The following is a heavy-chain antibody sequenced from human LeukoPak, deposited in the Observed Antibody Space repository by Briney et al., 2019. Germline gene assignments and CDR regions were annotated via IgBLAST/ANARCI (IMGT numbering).Heavy chain of an antibody. J-gene: IGHJ3*02. D-gene: IGHD3-10*01. CDR3: AKTGRGGRTGAFDI. Sequence: GGSLRLSCAASGLTVSSNYMSWVRQAPGKGLEWVSVIYTGGSTYYADSVKGRFTISRDNSKNTLYLQMNSLRAQDTAVYYCAKTGRGGRTGAFDIWGQGTMVTVSS. CDR2: IYTGGST. V-gene: IGHV3-53*01. CDR1: GLTVSSNY.